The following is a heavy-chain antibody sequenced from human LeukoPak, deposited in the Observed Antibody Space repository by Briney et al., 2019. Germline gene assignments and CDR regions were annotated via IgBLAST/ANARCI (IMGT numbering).Heavy chain of an antibody. Sequence: SSETLCLTCTVSGGSISSGGYYWSWIRQHPGKGLEWIGYIYYSGSTYYNPSLKSRVTISVDTSKNQFSLKLSSVTAADTAVYYCARDSTSGYGMDVWGQGTTVTVSS. V-gene: IGHV4-31*03. CDR1: GGSISSGGYY. J-gene: IGHJ6*02. D-gene: IGHD2-2*01. CDR2: IYYSGST. CDR3: ARDSTSGYGMDV.